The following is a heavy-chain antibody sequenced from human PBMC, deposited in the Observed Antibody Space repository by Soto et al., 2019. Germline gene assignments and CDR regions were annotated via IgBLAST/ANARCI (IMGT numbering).Heavy chain of an antibody. D-gene: IGHD1-7*01. V-gene: IGHV1-69*06. CDR1: GGTFSNYV. CDR3: ARDMTRTVVPYFDF. J-gene: IGHJ4*02. CDR2: IIPISGAA. Sequence: QLVQSGAEVKKPGSSVKVSCKASGGTFSNYVVXWVRQAXXXXXXWMGRIIPISGAANYAQKFQGRVTITADKSTSTSYMELSSLRSEDTAVYYCARDMTRTVVPYFDFWGQGTLVTVSS.